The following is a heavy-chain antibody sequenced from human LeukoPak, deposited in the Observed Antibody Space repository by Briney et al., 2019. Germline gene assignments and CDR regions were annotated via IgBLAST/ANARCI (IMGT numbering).Heavy chain of an antibody. CDR2: ITPIFGTA. D-gene: IGHD3-3*01. V-gene: IGHV1-69*05. CDR1: GGTFSSYA. J-gene: IGHJ4*02. Sequence: SVKVSCKASGGTFSSYAISWVRQAPGQGLEWMGGITPIFGTANYAQKFQGRVTITTDESTSTAYMELSSLRSEDTAVYYCAKLYDFWSEAYFDYWGQGTLVTVSS. CDR3: AKLYDFWSEAYFDY.